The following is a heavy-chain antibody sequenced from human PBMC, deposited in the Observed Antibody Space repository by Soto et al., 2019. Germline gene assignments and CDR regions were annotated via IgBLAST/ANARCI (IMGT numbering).Heavy chain of an antibody. Sequence: QLQLQESGPGLVKPSETLSLTCTVSGGSISSSSYYWGWIRQPPGKGLEWIGSIYYSGSTYYNPSLTGRVTISVDTSKNQFSLKLSSVTAADTAVYYCASIAAAGREGYWGQGTLVTVSS. CDR3: ASIAAAGREGY. V-gene: IGHV4-39*01. CDR1: GGSISSSSYY. J-gene: IGHJ4*02. D-gene: IGHD6-13*01. CDR2: IYYSGST.